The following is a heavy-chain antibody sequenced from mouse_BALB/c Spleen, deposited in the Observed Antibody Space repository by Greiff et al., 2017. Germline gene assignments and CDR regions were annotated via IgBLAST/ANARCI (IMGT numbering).Heavy chain of an antibody. CDR3: ARSLYAYDVYWYCNV. J-gene: IGHJ1*01. CDR1: GYTFTSYV. D-gene: IGHD2-2*01. Sequence: VQLQQSGPELVKPGASVKMSCKASGYTFTSYVMHWVKQKPGQGLEWIGYINPDNDGTKYNEKFKGKATLNSDKSSSTAYMELSSLTSEDSAVYYCARSLYAYDVYWYCNVWGAGTTLTVSS. V-gene: IGHV1-14*01. CDR2: INPDNDGT.